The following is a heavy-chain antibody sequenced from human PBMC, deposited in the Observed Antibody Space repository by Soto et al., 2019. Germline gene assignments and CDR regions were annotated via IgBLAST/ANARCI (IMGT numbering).Heavy chain of an antibody. J-gene: IGHJ5*02. D-gene: IGHD2-8*02. V-gene: IGHV6-1*01. CDR3: SSSPAADRWWFFDP. Sequence: PSQTLSLTFAISGDSVSSDSSAWNWIRQSPSRVLEWLGRTYYRAKWYNDYAVSVKSRITINPDTSKNQFSLQLNSVSPEDTAVYYCSSSPAADRWWFFDPWGEGT. CDR1: GDSVSSDSSA. CDR2: TYYRAKWYN.